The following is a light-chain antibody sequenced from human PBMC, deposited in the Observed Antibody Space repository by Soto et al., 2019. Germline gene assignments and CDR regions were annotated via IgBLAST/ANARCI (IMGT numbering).Light chain of an antibody. CDR1: TGTVTSAYY. J-gene: IGLJ1*01. V-gene: IGLV7-43*01. CDR3: LLYYGGAYV. CDR2: GTS. Sequence: QTVVTQEPSLTVSPGGTVTLTCASSTGTVTSAYYPNWFQQKPGQAPRTLIYGTSNKHSWTPVRFSGSLLGGKAALTLSGVQPEDEAEYYCLLYYGGAYVFGTGTKVTVL.